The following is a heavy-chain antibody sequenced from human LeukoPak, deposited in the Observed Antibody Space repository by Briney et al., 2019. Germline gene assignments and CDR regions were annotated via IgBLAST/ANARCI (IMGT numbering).Heavy chain of an antibody. V-gene: IGHV3-21*01. CDR1: GFTFITYS. Sequence: GGSLRLSCAASGFTFITYSMNWVRQAPGKGLEWVSSIDSTSTYIFYADSLKGRVTISRDNAKNSLILHMYSLRAEDTAVYYCVAAAGYYFDYWGQGTLATVSS. CDR2: IDSTSTYI. CDR3: VAAAGYYFDY. J-gene: IGHJ4*02. D-gene: IGHD6-25*01.